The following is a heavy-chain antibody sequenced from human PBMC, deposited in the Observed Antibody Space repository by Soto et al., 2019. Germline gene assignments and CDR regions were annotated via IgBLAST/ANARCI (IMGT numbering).Heavy chain of an antibody. CDR3: XXXXXXXXELLRPFDY. Sequence: QAQLQESGPGLVKPSETLSLTCTVSGGSISSYYWSWIRQPPGKGLEWIGYIYHSGSTNYNHSLXXXXXXXXXXXXXXXXXXXXXXXXXXXXXXXXXXXXXXXXELLRPFDYWGQGTLVTVSS. CDR2: IYHSGST. D-gene: IGHD3-10*01. J-gene: IGHJ4*02. V-gene: IGHV4-59*01. CDR1: GGSISSYY.